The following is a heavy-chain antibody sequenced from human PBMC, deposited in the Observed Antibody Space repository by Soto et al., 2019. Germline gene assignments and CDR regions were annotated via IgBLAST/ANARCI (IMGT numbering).Heavy chain of an antibody. CDR3: AKDLPRSYGSGSYPYFDH. V-gene: IGHV3-23*01. CDR2: ISGSGGST. CDR1: GFTFSSYA. D-gene: IGHD3-10*01. J-gene: IGHJ4*02. Sequence: PGGSLRLSCAASGFTFSSYAMSWVRQAPGKGLEWVSAISGSGGSTYYADSVKGRFTISRDNSKNTLYLQMNSLRAEDTAVYYCAKDLPRSYGSGSYPYFDHWGQGTLVTVSS.